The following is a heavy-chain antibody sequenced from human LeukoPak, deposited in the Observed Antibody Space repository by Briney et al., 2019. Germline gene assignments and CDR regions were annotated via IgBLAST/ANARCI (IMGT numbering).Heavy chain of an antibody. V-gene: IGHV3-33*01. CDR3: ARDRPGGGINGMDV. J-gene: IGHJ6*02. CDR2: IWYDGSNK. CDR1: GFTFSSYG. D-gene: IGHD3-16*01. Sequence: PGESMRLSCAPSGFTFSSYGMHWVRQAPGKGLEWVAVIWYDGSNKYYADSVLGRFTISRDNSKNTMYLQMDSLRAEDTAVYYCARDRPGGGINGMDVWGQGTTVTVSS.